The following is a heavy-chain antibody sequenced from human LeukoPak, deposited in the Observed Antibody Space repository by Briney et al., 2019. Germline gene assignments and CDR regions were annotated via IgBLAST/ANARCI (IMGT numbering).Heavy chain of an antibody. CDR1: GGSFSGYY. Sequence: SETLPLTCAVYGGSFSGYYWSWIRQPPGKGLEWIGEINHSGSTNYNPSLKSRVTISVDTSKNQFSLKLSSVTAADTAVYYCARGRNHWFDPWGQGTLVTVSS. CDR3: ARGRNHWFDP. D-gene: IGHD3-10*01. V-gene: IGHV4-34*01. J-gene: IGHJ5*02. CDR2: INHSGST.